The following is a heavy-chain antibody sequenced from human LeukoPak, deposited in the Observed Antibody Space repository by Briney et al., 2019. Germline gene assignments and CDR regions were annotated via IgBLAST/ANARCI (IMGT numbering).Heavy chain of an antibody. CDR3: ATVAVEMATTYFDY. CDR2: INPNSGGT. CDR1: GYTFTGYY. V-gene: IGHV1-2*02. Sequence: ASVKVSCKASGYTFTGYYMHWVRQAPGQGLEWMGWINPNSGGTNYAQKFQGRVTMTRDTSISTAYMELSRLRSEDTAVYYCATVAVEMATTYFDYWGQGTLVTVSS. D-gene: IGHD5-24*01. J-gene: IGHJ4*02.